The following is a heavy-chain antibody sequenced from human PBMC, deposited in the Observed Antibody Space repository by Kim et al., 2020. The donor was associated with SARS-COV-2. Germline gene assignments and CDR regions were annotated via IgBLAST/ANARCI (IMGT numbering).Heavy chain of an antibody. D-gene: IGHD3-22*01. CDR2: IYTSGST. V-gene: IGHV4-61*02. Sequence: SETLSLTCTVSGGSISSGSYYWSWIRQPAGKGLEWIGRIYTSGSTNYNPSLKSRVTISVDTSKNQFSLKLSSVTAADTAVYYCARDSAMIVVAAEGRYYYYGMDVWGQGTTVTVSS. CDR3: ARDSAMIVVAAEGRYYYYGMDV. CDR1: GGSISSGSYY. J-gene: IGHJ6*02.